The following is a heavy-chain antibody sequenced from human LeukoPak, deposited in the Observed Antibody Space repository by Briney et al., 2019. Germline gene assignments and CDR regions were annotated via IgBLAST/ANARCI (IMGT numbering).Heavy chain of an antibody. CDR1: GDSISSARNY. CDR3: ARHLSGTAMAHYFDF. J-gene: IGHJ4*02. D-gene: IGHD5-18*01. CDR2: VYPSGST. V-gene: IGHV4-39*01. Sequence: PSETLSLTCSVSGDSISSARNYWGWIRQSPGKGLEWLASVYPSGSTHSNPSLTSRVSISIDMSKNQFSLKLYSVTASDAAIYYCARHLSGTAMAHYFDFWGQGTLVTVSS.